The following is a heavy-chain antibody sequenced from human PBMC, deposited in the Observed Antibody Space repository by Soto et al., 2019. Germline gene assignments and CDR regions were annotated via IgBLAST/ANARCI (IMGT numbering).Heavy chain of an antibody. J-gene: IGHJ4*02. CDR2: SYHNGNT. D-gene: IGHD4-17*01. V-gene: IGHV4-4*02. Sequence: QVQLQESGPGLVKPSETLSLTCTVFGDSISSPIWWSWVRQPPGKGLEWIGESYHNGNTHYNPSRESRVTVSVDKPRNQFALKLIAVTAADTAVYYCARRGGSYDDYKINYFDSWGQGALVTVSS. CDR3: ARRGGSYDDYKINYFDS. CDR1: GDSISSPIW.